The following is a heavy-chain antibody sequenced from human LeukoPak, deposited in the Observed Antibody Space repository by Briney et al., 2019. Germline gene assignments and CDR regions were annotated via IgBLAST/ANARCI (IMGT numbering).Heavy chain of an antibody. CDR3: ARGLGYYDSSGYYPDY. CDR2: MNPNSGNT. D-gene: IGHD3-22*01. Sequence: GASVKVSCKASGYTFTSYDINWVRQATGQGLEWMGWMNPNSGNTGYAQKFQGRVTTTRNTSISTAYMELSSLRSEDTAVYYCARGLGYYDSSGYYPDYWGQGTLVTVSS. V-gene: IGHV1-8*01. CDR1: GYTFTSYD. J-gene: IGHJ4*02.